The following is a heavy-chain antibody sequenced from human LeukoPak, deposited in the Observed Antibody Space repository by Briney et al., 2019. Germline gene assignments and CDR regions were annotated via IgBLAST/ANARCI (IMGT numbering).Heavy chain of an antibody. CDR2: IDWDDDK. CDR3: ARMTPDSPSFDY. D-gene: IGHD2-15*01. Sequence: SGPALVKPTQTLTLTCTFSGFSLSTPEMCVTWIRQPPGKALEWLARIDWDDDKFYSPSLRTRLTISKNTPKNQVVLRMTNMDPVDTGTYYCARMTPDSPSFDYWGQGALITVSS. V-gene: IGHV2-70*17. J-gene: IGHJ4*02. CDR1: GFSLSTPEMC.